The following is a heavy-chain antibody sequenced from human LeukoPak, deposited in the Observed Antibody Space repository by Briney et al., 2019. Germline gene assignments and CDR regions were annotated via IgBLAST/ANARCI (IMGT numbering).Heavy chain of an antibody. Sequence: ASVKVSCKASGYTFTSYYMHWVRQAPGQGLEWMGIINPSGGSTSYAQKFQGRVTMTRDTSTSTVYMELSSLRSEDTAVCYCARVSYGDHDLDYWGQGTLVTVSS. CDR3: ARVSYGDHDLDY. D-gene: IGHD4-17*01. J-gene: IGHJ4*02. CDR2: INPSGGST. CDR1: GYTFTSYY. V-gene: IGHV1-46*01.